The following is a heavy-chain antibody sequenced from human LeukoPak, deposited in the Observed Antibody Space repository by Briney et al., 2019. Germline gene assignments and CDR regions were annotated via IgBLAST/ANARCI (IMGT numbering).Heavy chain of an antibody. V-gene: IGHV4-38-2*01. CDR2: IYHSGST. CDR3: ARQGRSSSSEPFDI. CDR1: GYSISSGYY. J-gene: IGHJ3*02. D-gene: IGHD6-13*01. Sequence: SETLSLTCAVSGYSISSGYYWGWIRQPPGKGLEWIGSIYHSGSTYYNPSLKSRVTISVDTFKNQFSLKLSSVTAADTAVYYCARQGRSSSSEPFDIWGQGTMVTVSS.